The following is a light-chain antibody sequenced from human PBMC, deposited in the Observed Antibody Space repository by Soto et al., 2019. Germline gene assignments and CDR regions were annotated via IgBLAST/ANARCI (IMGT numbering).Light chain of an antibody. Sequence: AIRMTQSPSSLSASTGDRVTITCRASQGISSYLAWYHQKPGKAPKLLIYAASTLQSGVPSRFSGSGSGTDFTLTISCLQSEDFATYYCQQYYSYLYTFGQGTKLEIK. CDR2: AAS. J-gene: IGKJ2*01. CDR3: QQYYSYLYT. CDR1: QGISSY. V-gene: IGKV1-8*01.